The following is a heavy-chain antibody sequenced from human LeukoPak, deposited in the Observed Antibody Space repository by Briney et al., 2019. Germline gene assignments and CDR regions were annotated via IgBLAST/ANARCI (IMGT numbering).Heavy chain of an antibody. CDR3: AKDLYGDYVGDY. J-gene: IGHJ4*02. CDR1: GFTFSSYA. Sequence: PGGSLRLSCAASGFTFSSYAMTWVRQAPGKGLGWVSTISGSDGSTYYADSVKGRFTISRDNSKNTLYLQMNSLRAEDTAVYYCAKDLYGDYVGDYWGQGTLVTVSS. V-gene: IGHV3-23*01. CDR2: ISGSDGST. D-gene: IGHD4-17*01.